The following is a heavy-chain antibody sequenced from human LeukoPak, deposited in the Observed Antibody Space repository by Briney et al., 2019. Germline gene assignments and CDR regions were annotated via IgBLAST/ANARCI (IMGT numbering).Heavy chain of an antibody. CDR1: GFTFNNYA. Sequence: GGSLRLSCAASGFTFNNYAMSWARQAPGKGLEWVSAISASGGTTYYADSVKGRFTISRDNSENTLFLQMNSLRAEDTAVYYCAKEPREYCSSTSCPNWFDSWGQGTLVTVSS. D-gene: IGHD2-2*01. CDR2: ISASGGTT. CDR3: AKEPREYCSSTSCPNWFDS. V-gene: IGHV3-23*01. J-gene: IGHJ5*01.